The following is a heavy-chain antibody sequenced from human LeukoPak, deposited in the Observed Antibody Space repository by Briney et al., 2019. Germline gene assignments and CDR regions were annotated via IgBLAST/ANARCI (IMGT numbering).Heavy chain of an antibody. D-gene: IGHD6-6*01. J-gene: IGHJ6*03. V-gene: IGHV4-59*01. CDR1: GGSISSYY. CDR3: ARSFRPRRRQLGDYYYYMDV. Sequence: PSETLSLTCTVSGGSISSYYWSWIRQPPGKGLEWIGYIYYSGSTNYNPSLKSRGTISVDTSKNQFSLKLSSVTAADTAVYYCARSFRPRRRQLGDYYYYMDVWGKGTAVTVSS. CDR2: IYYSGST.